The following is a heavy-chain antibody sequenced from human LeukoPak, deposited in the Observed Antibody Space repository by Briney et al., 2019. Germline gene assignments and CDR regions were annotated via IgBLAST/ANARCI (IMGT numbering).Heavy chain of an antibody. CDR3: GRGDCELLHWFDP. CDR2: IGPYWGST. V-gene: IGHV1-18*01. CDR1: GYNFTNYG. J-gene: IGHJ5*02. D-gene: IGHD6-6*01. Sequence: ASVKVSCKASGYNFTNYGITWVRQAPGQGLEWMGWIGPYWGSTNYADNFQGRVTLTTDTSKRTVYMELRGLTSDDTAVYYCGRGDCELLHWFDPWGQGTLVSVSS.